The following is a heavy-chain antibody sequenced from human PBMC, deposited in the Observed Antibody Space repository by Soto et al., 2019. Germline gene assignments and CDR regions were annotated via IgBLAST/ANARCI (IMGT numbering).Heavy chain of an antibody. CDR1: GGSISSGGYY. CDR2: IHYSGST. Sequence: SETLSLTCTVSGGSISSGGYYWSWIRQHPGKGLEWIGYIHYSGSTYYNPSLKSRVTISVDTSKNQFSLKLSSVTAADTAVYYCARSRMITFGGVIALDAFDIWGQGTMVTVSS. J-gene: IGHJ3*02. D-gene: IGHD3-16*02. V-gene: IGHV4-31*03. CDR3: ARSRMITFGGVIALDAFDI.